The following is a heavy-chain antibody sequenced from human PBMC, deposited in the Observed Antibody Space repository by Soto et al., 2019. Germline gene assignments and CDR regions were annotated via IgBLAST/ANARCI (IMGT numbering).Heavy chain of an antibody. Sequence: SGPTLVNPTQTLTLTCTFSGFSLSTSDVGVGWIRQPPGKALEWLAIIYWDDDKRYSPSLKSRLTITKDTSKNQVVLTVTNMDPVDTATYCCAHSKYSRSSFDYWGQGTLVTVSS. CDR1: GFSLSTSDVG. J-gene: IGHJ4*02. CDR3: AHSKYSRSSFDY. V-gene: IGHV2-5*02. D-gene: IGHD6-6*01. CDR2: IYWDDDK.